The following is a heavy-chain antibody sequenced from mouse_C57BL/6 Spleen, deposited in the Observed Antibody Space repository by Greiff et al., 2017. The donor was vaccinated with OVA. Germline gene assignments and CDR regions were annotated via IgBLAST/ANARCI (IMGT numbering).Heavy chain of an antibody. V-gene: IGHV1-64*01. CDR2: IHPNSGST. J-gene: IGHJ3*01. Sequence: QVQLKQPGAELVKPGASVKLSCKASGYTFTSYWMHWVKQRPGQGLEWIGMIHPNSGSTNYNEKFKSKATLTVDKSTSTAYMQLSSLTSEYSADYYGASRYGSSYWFAYWGQGTLVTVSA. CDR3: ASRYGSSYWFAY. CDR1: GYTFTSYW. D-gene: IGHD1-1*01.